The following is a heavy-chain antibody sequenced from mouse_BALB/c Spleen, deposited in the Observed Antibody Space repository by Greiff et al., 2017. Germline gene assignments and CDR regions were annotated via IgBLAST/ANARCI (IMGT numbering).Heavy chain of an antibody. CDR3: AREGGNENWFAY. J-gene: IGHJ3*01. D-gene: IGHD2-1*01. CDR2: ISSGGSYT. CDR1: GFTFSSYA. Sequence: EVHLVESGGGLVKPGGSLKLSCAASGFTFSSYAMSWVRQSPEKRLEWVAEISSGGSYTYYPDTVTGRFTISRDNAKNTLYLEMSSLRSEDTAMYYCAREGGNENWFAYWGQGTLVTVSA. V-gene: IGHV5-9-4*01.